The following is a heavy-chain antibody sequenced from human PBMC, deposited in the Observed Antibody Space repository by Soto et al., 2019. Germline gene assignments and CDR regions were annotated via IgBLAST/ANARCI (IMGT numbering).Heavy chain of an antibody. V-gene: IGHV4-59*08. Sequence: SETLSLTCTVSGGSISSYYWSWIRQPPGKGLEWIGYIYYSGSTNYNPSLKSRATISVDTSKNQFSLKLSSVTAADTAVYYCARYLAESGGYYDGAFDIWGQGTMVTVSS. CDR2: IYYSGST. CDR3: ARYLAESGGYYDGAFDI. D-gene: IGHD3-22*01. CDR1: GGSISSYY. J-gene: IGHJ3*02.